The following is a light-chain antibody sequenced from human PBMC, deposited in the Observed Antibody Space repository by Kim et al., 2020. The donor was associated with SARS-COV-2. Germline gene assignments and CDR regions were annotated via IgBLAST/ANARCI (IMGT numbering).Light chain of an antibody. J-gene: IGKJ1*01. CDR2: GAS. V-gene: IGKV3-15*01. CDR3: HLYNNLVG. Sequence: EIVMTQSPATLSVSPGERATLSCRASQSVSSNLAWYQQKPGQAPRLLIYGASTRATGIPARFSGSGSGTEFTLTISSLQSEDFAVYYCHLYNNLVGFRQGTKADIK. CDR1: QSVSSN.